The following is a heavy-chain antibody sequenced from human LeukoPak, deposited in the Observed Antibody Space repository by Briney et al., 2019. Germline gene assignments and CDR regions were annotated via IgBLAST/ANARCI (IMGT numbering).Heavy chain of an antibody. J-gene: IGHJ4*02. CDR1: GFTYSNYA. CDR2: ITGSGDYT. CDR3: ARARRGDYYDSSGYYPPDY. V-gene: IGHV3-23*01. Sequence: GGSLRLSCEASGFTYSNYAMNWVRQAPGKGLEWVSAITGSGDYTYYADSVKGRFTISRDNSKSTLYLQMNSLRADDTAVYYCARARRGDYYDSSGYYPPDYWGQGTLVTVSS. D-gene: IGHD3-22*01.